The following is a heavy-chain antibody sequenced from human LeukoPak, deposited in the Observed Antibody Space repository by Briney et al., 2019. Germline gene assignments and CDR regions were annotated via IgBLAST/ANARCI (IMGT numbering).Heavy chain of an antibody. J-gene: IGHJ4*02. CDR3: TRDINWNYGY. CDR1: GGTFSSYA. D-gene: IGHD1-7*01. Sequence: ASVKVSCKASGGTFSSYAISWVRQAPGQGLEWMGWINPNSGDANYAQKFQGRVTMTRDTSISTAYMEPSRLTSDDTAVYYCTRDINWNYGYWGQGTLVTVSS. CDR2: INPNSGDA. V-gene: IGHV1-2*02.